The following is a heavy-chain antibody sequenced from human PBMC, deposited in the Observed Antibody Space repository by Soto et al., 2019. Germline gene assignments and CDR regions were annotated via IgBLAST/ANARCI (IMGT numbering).Heavy chain of an antibody. V-gene: IGHV4-59*01. Sequence: PSETLSLACTVSGGSISSDYWSWIRRPPGKGLEWIGYIHYSGSTDYNPSLKSRVTISVDTSKNQFSLKLSSVTAADTAVYYCAKDIWGRTAASVHNSLHLSAQGTPDTGSS. CDR3: AKDIWGRTAASVHNSLHL. J-gene: IGHJ5*02. D-gene: IGHD3-16*01. CDR1: GGSISSDY. CDR2: IHYSGST.